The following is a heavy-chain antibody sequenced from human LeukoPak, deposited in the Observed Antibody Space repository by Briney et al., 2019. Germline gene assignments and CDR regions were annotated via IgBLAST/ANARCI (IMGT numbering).Heavy chain of an antibody. D-gene: IGHD3-22*01. CDR3: ARDGYDSSGYYYPPFDY. CDR2: ISDDGSNK. Sequence: GRSLRLSCAVSGFIFSNYGMHWVRQAPGKGLEWVAVISDDGSNKYYGDSVKGRFTISRDNSKNTLYLEMSSLRAEDTAVYYCARDGYDSSGYYYPPFDYWGQGTLVTVSS. CDR1: GFIFSNYG. V-gene: IGHV3-30*03. J-gene: IGHJ4*02.